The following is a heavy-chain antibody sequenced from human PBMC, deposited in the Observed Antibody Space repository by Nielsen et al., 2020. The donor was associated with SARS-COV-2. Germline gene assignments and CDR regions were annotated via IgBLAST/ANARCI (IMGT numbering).Heavy chain of an antibody. V-gene: IGHV1-69*06. CDR2: IIPIFGTA. J-gene: IGHJ3*02. CDR1: GGTLSSYA. CDR3: ASPLLLKDAFDI. Sequence: SVHVSCKASGGTLSSYAISWVRQAPGQGLEWMGGIIPIFGTANYAQKFQGRVTITADKSTSTAYMELSSLRSEDTAVYYCASPLLLKDAFDIWGQGTMVTVSS.